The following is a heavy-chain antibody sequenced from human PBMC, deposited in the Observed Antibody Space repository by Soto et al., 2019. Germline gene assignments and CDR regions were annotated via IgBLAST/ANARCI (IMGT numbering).Heavy chain of an antibody. D-gene: IGHD2-8*01. J-gene: IGHJ6*03. CDR2: INPYNGNT. Sequence: ASVKVSCKASGYTFTSYGISWVRQAPGQGLEWMGWINPYNGNTNYAQKFQGRVTMTRNTSISTAYMELSSLRSEDTAVYYCARAFSGVMVYASYYYYYYMDVWGKGTTVTSP. CDR1: GYTFTSYG. CDR3: ARAFSGVMVYASYYYYYYMDV. V-gene: IGHV1-8*02.